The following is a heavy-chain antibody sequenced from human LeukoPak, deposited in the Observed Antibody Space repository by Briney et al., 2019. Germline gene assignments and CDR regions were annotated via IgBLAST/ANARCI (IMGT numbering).Heavy chain of an antibody. D-gene: IGHD4-17*01. Sequence: SETLSLTCTVSGGSISSYYWSWIRQPAGKGLEWIGRIYTSGSTNYNPSLKSRVTMSVDTSKNQFSLKLSSVTAADTAVYYCARDRGTTVTTGDGMDVWGQGTTVTVSS. CDR1: GGSISSYY. CDR3: ARDRGTTVTTGDGMDV. V-gene: IGHV4-4*07. CDR2: IYTSGST. J-gene: IGHJ6*02.